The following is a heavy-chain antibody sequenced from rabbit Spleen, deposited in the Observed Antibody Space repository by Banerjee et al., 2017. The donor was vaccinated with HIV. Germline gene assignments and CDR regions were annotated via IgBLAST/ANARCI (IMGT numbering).Heavy chain of an antibody. Sequence: QEQLVESGGGLVKPEGSLKLSCTASGFSFSNKAVMCWVRQAPGKGLEWIACIYGGDGSSTAYANWAKGRFTISKTSSTTVPLQMTSLTAADTATYFCARGSAAMTMVITGYYLSLWGQGTLVTVS. CDR1: GFSFSNKAV. CDR3: ARGSAAMTMVITGYYLSL. D-gene: IGHD2-1*01. V-gene: IGHV1S45*01. CDR2: IYGGDGSST. J-gene: IGHJ4*01.